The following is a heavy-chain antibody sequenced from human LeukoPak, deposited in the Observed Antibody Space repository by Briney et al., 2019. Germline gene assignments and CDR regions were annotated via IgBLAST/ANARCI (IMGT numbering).Heavy chain of an antibody. J-gene: IGHJ6*02. D-gene: IGHD6-13*01. CDR3: ARDIGYKSSWRYYYYGMDV. Sequence: ASVKVSCKASGYTFTSYAMHWVRQAPGQRLEWMGWINAGNGNTKYSQKSQGRVTITRDTSASTAYMELSSLRSEDTAVYYCARDIGYKSSWRYYYYGMDVWGQGTTVTVSS. CDR2: INAGNGNT. CDR1: GYTFTSYA. V-gene: IGHV1-3*01.